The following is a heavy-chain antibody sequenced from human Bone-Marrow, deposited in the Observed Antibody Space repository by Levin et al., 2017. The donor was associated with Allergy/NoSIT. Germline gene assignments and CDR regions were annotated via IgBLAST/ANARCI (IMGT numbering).Heavy chain of an antibody. V-gene: IGHV3-30-3*01. CDR2: ISYDGSNK. J-gene: IGHJ4*02. CDR1: GFTFSSYA. CDR3: ARPPDITGTWWYFDY. Sequence: PGGSLRLSCAASGFTFSSYAMHWVRQAPGKGLEWVAVISYDGSNKYYADSVKGRFTISRDNSKNTLYLQMNSLRAEDTAVYYCARPPDITGTWWYFDYWGQGTLVTVSS. D-gene: IGHD1-14*01.